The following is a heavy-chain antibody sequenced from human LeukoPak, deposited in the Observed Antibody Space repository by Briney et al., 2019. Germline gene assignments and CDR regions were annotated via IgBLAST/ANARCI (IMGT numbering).Heavy chain of an antibody. D-gene: IGHD2-21*01. J-gene: IGHJ3*02. CDR1: GFTFNSYS. Sequence: GGSLRLSCAASGFTFNSYSMNWVRQAPGEGLEWVSFITSSSSIIYYAGSVKGRFTISRDNAKNSLYLQMNSLRDEDTAVYYCTRDLFNAFDIWGQGTMVTVSS. V-gene: IGHV3-48*02. CDR3: TRDLFNAFDI. CDR2: ITSSSSII.